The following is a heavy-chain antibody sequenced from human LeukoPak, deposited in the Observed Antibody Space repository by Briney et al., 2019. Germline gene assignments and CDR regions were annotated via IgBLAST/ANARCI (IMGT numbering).Heavy chain of an antibody. V-gene: IGHV4-34*01. CDR3: ARGLAPIFGVVSDSVNWFDP. D-gene: IGHD3-3*01. CDR1: GGSFSGYY. J-gene: IGHJ5*02. CDR2: INHSGST. Sequence: SETLFLTCAVYGGSFSGYYWSWIRQPPGKGLEWIGEINHSGSTNYNPSLKSRVTISVDTSKNQFSLKLSSVTAADTAVYYCARGLAPIFGVVSDSVNWFDPWGQGTLVTVSS.